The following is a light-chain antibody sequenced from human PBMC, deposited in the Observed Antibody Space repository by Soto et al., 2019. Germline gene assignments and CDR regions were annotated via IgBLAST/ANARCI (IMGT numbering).Light chain of an antibody. J-gene: IGKJ2*01. V-gene: IGKV2D-29*01. Sequence: DIVMTQTPLSLSVTPGQPASISCKSSQSLLHSDGKTYLYWYLQKPGQPPKLLIYWASTRQSGVPDRFTGSGSATDFTLTITSLQAEDVEVYYCQQYYGIPETFGQGTKVDIK. CDR3: QQYYGIPET. CDR1: QSLLHSDGKTY. CDR2: WAS.